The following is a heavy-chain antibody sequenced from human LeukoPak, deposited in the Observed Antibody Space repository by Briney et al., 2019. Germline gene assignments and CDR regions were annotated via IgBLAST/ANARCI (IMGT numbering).Heavy chain of an antibody. CDR1: GFTFSNYW. J-gene: IGHJ5*02. CDR2: INPDGTST. D-gene: IGHD4-17*01. V-gene: IGHV3-74*01. Sequence: GGSLRLSCVASGFTFSNYWMHWVRQAPGKGLVWVSRINPDGTSTTYADSVKGRFTVSRDDAKNILFLQMTSLRAEDTAIYYCARDAYTTTSNWLDPWGQGTLVTVSS. CDR3: ARDAYTTTSNWLDP.